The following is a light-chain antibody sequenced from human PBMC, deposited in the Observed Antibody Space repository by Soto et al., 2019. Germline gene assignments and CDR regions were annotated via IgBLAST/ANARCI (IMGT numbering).Light chain of an antibody. Sequence: EIVLTQSPGTLSLSPGERATLSCRASQSVSNNYLAWYQQKPGQAPRILIYGASTRATGIPDRFSGSGSGTDFTLTISRLEPEDFAVYYCQQYGSSGTVVQGTMVDSK. CDR1: QSVSNNY. CDR2: GAS. J-gene: IGKJ1*01. CDR3: QQYGSSGT. V-gene: IGKV3-20*01.